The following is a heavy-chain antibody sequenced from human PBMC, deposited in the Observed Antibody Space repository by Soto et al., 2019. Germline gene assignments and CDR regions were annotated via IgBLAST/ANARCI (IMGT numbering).Heavy chain of an antibody. D-gene: IGHD1-26*01. V-gene: IGHV1-69*13. J-gene: IGHJ6*02. CDR2: IIPIFGTA. CDR1: GGTFSSYA. CDR3: ARYILQSVGYYYYSMAV. Sequence: ASVKVSCKASGGTFSSYAISWVRQAPGQGLEWMGGIIPIFGTANYAQKFQGRVTITADESTSTAYMELSSLRSEDTAVYYCARYILQSVGYYYYSMAVCGQGTTVIGSS.